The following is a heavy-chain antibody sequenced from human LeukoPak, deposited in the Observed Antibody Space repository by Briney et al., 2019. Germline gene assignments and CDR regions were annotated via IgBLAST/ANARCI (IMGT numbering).Heavy chain of an antibody. D-gene: IGHD6-19*01. V-gene: IGHV3-7*01. CDR2: IKQDGSEK. Sequence: GGSLRLSCAASGFTFSNYWMSWVRQAPGKGLEWVANIKQDGSEKYYVDSVKGRFTVSRGNARSSLYLQMNSLRVEDTAVYYCARVQGSSGPGIFEYWGQGILVPVSS. CDR1: GFTFSNYW. CDR3: ARVQGSSGPGIFEY. J-gene: IGHJ4*02.